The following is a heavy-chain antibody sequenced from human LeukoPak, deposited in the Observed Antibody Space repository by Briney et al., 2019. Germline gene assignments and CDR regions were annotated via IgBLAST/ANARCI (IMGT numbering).Heavy chain of an antibody. CDR2: INHSGST. V-gene: IGHV4-34*01. J-gene: IGHJ6*03. CDR3: ARSKEWLRFGYYYMDV. Sequence: PSETLSLTCAAYGGSFSGYYWSWIRQPPGKGLEWIGEINHSGSTNYNPSLKSRVTISVDTSKNQFSLKLSSVTAADTAVYYCARSKEWLRFGYYYMDVWGKGTTVTVSS. CDR1: GGSFSGYY. D-gene: IGHD5-12*01.